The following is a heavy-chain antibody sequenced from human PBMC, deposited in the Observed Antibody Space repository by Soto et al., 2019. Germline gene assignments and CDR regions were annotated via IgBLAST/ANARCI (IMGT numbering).Heavy chain of an antibody. J-gene: IGHJ4*01. CDR1: SCSICISSSY. D-gene: IGHD4-17*01. CDR2: IYYRGTT. V-gene: IGHV4-39*01. Sequence: QLQLQELGPGLVKLSETLSLTCTVSSCSICISSSYCGWIRQPPGKGLEWIGSIYYRGTTYYNPPRHSRVAISIASTKHQSVLKLNSVPTADTAVYYCGAQVYGAKGYYFETWGQGTLVTVSS. CDR3: GAQVYGAKGYYFET.